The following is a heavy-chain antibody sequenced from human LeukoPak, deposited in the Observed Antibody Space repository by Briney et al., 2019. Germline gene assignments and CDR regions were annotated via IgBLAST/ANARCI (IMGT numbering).Heavy chain of an antibody. CDR1: GFTFSNYG. Sequence: GRSLRLSCAASGFTFSNYGMHWVRQAPGKGLEWVAVIWFDGINKYYADSVKGRFTISRDNSKNTLFLQMNSLRAEDTAVYYCATGATSGSEAFDFWGQGTMVTVSS. D-gene: IGHD1-26*01. CDR2: IWFDGINK. CDR3: ATGATSGSEAFDF. V-gene: IGHV3-33*01. J-gene: IGHJ3*01.